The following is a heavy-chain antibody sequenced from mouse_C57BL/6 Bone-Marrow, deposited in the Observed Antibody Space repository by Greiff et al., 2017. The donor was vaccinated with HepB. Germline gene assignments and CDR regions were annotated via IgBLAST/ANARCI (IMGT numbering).Heavy chain of an antibody. Sequence: VQLQQPGAELVKPGASVKLSCKASGYTFTSYWMHWVKQRPGQGLEWIGMIHPNSGSTNYNEKFKSKATLTVDKSSSTAYMQLSSLTSEDSAVYYCAIRGWLQRDFDYWGQGTTLTVSS. D-gene: IGHD2-3*01. CDR3: AIRGWLQRDFDY. CDR2: IHPNSGST. V-gene: IGHV1-64*01. CDR1: GYTFTSYW. J-gene: IGHJ2*01.